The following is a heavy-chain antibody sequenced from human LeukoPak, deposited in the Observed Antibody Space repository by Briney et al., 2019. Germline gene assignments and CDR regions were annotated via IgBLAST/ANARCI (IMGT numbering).Heavy chain of an antibody. CDR3: SKLVGATMTSDY. Sequence: GGSLRLSCVASGFTFSAYVLTWVRQAPGKGPEWVSSISTSGDNTYYADSVKGRFIISRDNSNNTLYLQMSSLRGEDTAVYFCSKLVGATMTSDYWGQGTLVTVSS. CDR2: ISTSGDNT. V-gene: IGHV3-23*01. D-gene: IGHD1-26*01. CDR1: GFTFSAYV. J-gene: IGHJ4*02.